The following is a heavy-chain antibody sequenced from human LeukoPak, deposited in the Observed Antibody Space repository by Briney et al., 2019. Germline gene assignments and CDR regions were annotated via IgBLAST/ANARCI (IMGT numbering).Heavy chain of an antibody. CDR1: GGSLSSSSYY. Sequence: SETLSLTCIVSGGSLSSSSYYWGWLRQPPGKGLEWIGSIYYSGSTYYNPSLKSRVTISVDSSKNQFSLKLSSVTAADTAVFYCATLYGSSAGTFDIWGQGTMVTVSS. D-gene: IGHD6-6*01. J-gene: IGHJ3*02. CDR2: IYYSGST. CDR3: ATLYGSSAGTFDI. V-gene: IGHV4-39*01.